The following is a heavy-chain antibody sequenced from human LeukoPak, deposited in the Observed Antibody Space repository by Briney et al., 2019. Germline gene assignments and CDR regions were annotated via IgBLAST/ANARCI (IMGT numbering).Heavy chain of an antibody. Sequence: GGSLRLSCAASGFTFSSYGMHWVRQAPGKGLEWVAVISYDGSNKYYADSVKGRFTISRDNSKNTLYLQMNSLRAEDMAVYYCARSGGSGYCYYYMDVWGKGTTVIVSS. V-gene: IGHV3-30*03. CDR1: GFTFSSYG. J-gene: IGHJ6*03. CDR3: ARSGGSGYCYYYMDV. CDR2: ISYDGSNK. D-gene: IGHD1-1*01.